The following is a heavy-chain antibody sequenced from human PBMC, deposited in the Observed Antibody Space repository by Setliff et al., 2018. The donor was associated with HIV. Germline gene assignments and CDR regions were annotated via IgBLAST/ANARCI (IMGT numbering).Heavy chain of an antibody. J-gene: IGHJ2*01. CDR1: GGSFSGYY. Sequence: SETLSLTCDVYGGSFSGYYWSWIRQSPGKGLEWIGEINHSGSANYNPSLKSRVTISVGTSKNQFSLKLNSVTAADTAVYDCAGGSPLSWTPPGGYWCFDLWGRGTLVTVSS. CDR3: AGGSPLSWTPPGGYWCFDL. CDR2: INHSGSA. V-gene: IGHV4-34*01. D-gene: IGHD2-15*01.